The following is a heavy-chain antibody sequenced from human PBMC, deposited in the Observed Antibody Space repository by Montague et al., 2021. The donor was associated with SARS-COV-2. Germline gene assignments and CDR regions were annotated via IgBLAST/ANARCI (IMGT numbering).Heavy chain of an antibody. J-gene: IGHJ6*02. V-gene: IGHV3-30*04. D-gene: IGHD2-8*02. CDR1: GFIFSSYA. CDR2: ISYDGSNK. Sequence: SLRLSCAASGFIFSSYAMHWVRQAPGKGLEWVAVISYDGSNKYYADSVKGRFTISRDNSKNTLYLQMNSLRAEDTAVYYCAGVLVDYYGMDVWGQGTTVTVSS. CDR3: AGVLVDYYGMDV.